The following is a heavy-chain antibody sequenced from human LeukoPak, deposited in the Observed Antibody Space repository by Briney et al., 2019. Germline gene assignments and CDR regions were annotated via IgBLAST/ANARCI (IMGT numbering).Heavy chain of an antibody. D-gene: IGHD1-14*01. CDR3: ARVEHNPYYCYGMDV. J-gene: IGHJ6*02. Sequence: PSETLSLTCTVSGGSISSYYWSWIRQPPGKGLEWIGYIYYSGSTNYNPSLKSRVTISVDTSKNQFSLKLSSVTAADTAVYYCARVEHNPYYCYGMDVWGQGTTVTVSS. CDR1: GGSISSYY. V-gene: IGHV4-59*01. CDR2: IYYSGST.